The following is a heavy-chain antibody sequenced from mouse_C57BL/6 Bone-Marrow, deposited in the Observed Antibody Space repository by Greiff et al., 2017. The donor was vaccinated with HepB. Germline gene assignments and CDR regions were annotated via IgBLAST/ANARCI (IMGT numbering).Heavy chain of an antibody. Sequence: VQLQQPGAELVKPGASVKLSCKASGYTFTSYWMQWVKQRPGQGLEWIGEIDPSDSYTNYNQKFKGKATLTVDTSSSTAYMQLSSLTSEDSAVYFCARGDDGYYRAWFAYWGQGTLVTVSA. J-gene: IGHJ3*01. CDR2: IDPSDSYT. V-gene: IGHV1-50*01. CDR3: ARGDDGYYRAWFAY. CDR1: GYTFTSYW. D-gene: IGHD2-3*01.